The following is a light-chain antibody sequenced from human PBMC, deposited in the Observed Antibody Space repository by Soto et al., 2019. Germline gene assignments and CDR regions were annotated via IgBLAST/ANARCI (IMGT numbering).Light chain of an antibody. CDR1: QSVRSTY. V-gene: IGKV3-20*01. J-gene: IGKJ5*01. Sequence: EIVLTQTPGTVSLSPGERATLSCRASQSVRSTYFAWYQHKPGQAPRLLIYGASRRATGIPDRFSGSGSGIAFTLTISRLEPEDFAVYYCQQYVSTPPLTFGQGTRLEIK. CDR3: QQYVSTPPLT. CDR2: GAS.